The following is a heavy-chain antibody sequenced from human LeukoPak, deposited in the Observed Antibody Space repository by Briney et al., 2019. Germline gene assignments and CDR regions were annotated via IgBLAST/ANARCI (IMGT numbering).Heavy chain of an antibody. CDR3: AKLGFGSRLRALRGGPGGGYYYYMDV. V-gene: IGHV4-34*01. D-gene: IGHD3-3*01. CDR1: GGSFSGYY. J-gene: IGHJ6*03. Sequence: PSETLSLTCAVYGGSFSGYYWSWILQPPGKGLEWIGEINHTGSTNYNPSLKSRVTISVDTSKNQFSLKLSSVTAADTAVYYCAKLGFGSRLRALRGGPGGGYYYYMDVWGKGTTVTVSS. CDR2: INHTGST.